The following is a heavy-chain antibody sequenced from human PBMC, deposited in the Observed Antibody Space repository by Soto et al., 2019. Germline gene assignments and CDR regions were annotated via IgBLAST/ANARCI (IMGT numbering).Heavy chain of an antibody. CDR3: ARDSHVGSGWQLTADY. D-gene: IGHD6-19*01. V-gene: IGHV3-33*01. Sequence: PXGSLILSCAASGFTFSSYGMHWVRQAPGKGLEWVAVIWYDGSNKYYAESVKGRFTISRDNSKNTLYLQMNSLRAEDTAVYYCARDSHVGSGWQLTADYWGQGTLVTVSS. CDR2: IWYDGSNK. CDR1: GFTFSSYG. J-gene: IGHJ4*02.